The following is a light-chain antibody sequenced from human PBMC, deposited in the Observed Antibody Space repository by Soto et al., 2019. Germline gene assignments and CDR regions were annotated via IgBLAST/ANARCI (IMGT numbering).Light chain of an antibody. V-gene: IGKV3-20*01. CDR2: GAS. J-gene: IGKJ2*01. Sequence: IVLTQSPGTLSLSPGERATLSCRASQSVSSNYIAWYQQKLGQAPRLLIYGASSRATGIPDRFSGSGSGTYFTLTISRLEPEDFAVYFCQQYGRSPPFTFGQGTKVEIK. CDR3: QQYGRSPPFT. CDR1: QSVSSNY.